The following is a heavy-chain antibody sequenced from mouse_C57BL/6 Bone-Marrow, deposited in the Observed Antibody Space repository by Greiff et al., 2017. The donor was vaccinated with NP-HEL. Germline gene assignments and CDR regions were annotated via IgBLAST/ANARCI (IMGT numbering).Heavy chain of an antibody. CDR3: ARDYYPDD. CDR2: IYPGSGSP. D-gene: IGHD1-1*01. V-gene: IGHV1-55*01. Sequence: VQLQQPGAELVKPGASVKMSCKASGYTFTSYWITWVKQRPGQGLEWIGDIYPGSGSPNYNEKFKSKATLTVDTSSSTAYVQLSSRTSEDSAVYYCARDYYPDDWGQGTTLTVSS. J-gene: IGHJ2*01. CDR1: GYTFTSYW.